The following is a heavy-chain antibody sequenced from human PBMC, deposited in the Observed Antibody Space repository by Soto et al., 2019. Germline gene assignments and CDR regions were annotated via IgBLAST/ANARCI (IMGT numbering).Heavy chain of an antibody. CDR3: SKAPRSSDF. Sequence: GGSLRLSCAASGFIFSNYAMNWVRQAPGKGLEWVSFVSANADGTFYADSVKGRFSISRDNSKNTLYLQMNNLRAEDTAIYYCSKAPRSSDFSGQGPLVTVSS. J-gene: IGHJ4*02. CDR2: VSANADGT. CDR1: GFIFSNYA. V-gene: IGHV3-23*01.